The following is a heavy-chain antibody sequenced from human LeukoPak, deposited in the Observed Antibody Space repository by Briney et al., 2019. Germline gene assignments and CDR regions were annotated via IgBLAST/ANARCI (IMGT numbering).Heavy chain of an antibody. CDR3: ARDPARSPYYYGSGISGY. J-gene: IGHJ4*02. Sequence: GGSLRLSCAASGFTFSDYYMSWIRQAPGKGLGWVSYISSSGSTIYYADSVKGRFTISRDNAKNSLYLQMNSLRAEDTAVYYCARDPARSPYYYGSGISGYWGQGTLVTVPS. D-gene: IGHD3-10*01. V-gene: IGHV3-11*01. CDR2: ISSSGSTI. CDR1: GFTFSDYY.